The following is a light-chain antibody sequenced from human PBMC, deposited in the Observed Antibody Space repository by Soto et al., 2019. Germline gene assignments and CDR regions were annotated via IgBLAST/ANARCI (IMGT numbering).Light chain of an antibody. J-gene: IGLJ2*01. CDR2: GNS. V-gene: IGLV1-40*01. CDR3: QSYDSSLSALV. Sequence: QSVLTQSPSVSGAPGQRVTISCTGSSSNIGAGYDVHWYQQLPGTAPKLLIYGNSNRPSGVPDRFSGSKSGTSASLAITGLQAEDEADYYCQSYDSSLSALVFGGGTKVTVL. CDR1: SSNIGAGYD.